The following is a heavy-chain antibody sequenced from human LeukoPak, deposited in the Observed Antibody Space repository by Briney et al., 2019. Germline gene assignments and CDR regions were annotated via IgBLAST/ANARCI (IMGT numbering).Heavy chain of an antibody. CDR2: IYPGDSDT. Sequence: GESLKISCKGSGYSFTSYRIGWVRQMPGKGLEWMGIIYPGDSDTRYSPSFQGQVTISADKSISTAYLQWSSLKASDTAMYYCARQRYCSSTSCGGYYYYMDVWGKGTTVTVSS. CDR1: GYSFTSYR. CDR3: ARQRYCSSTSCGGYYYYMDV. V-gene: IGHV5-51*01. D-gene: IGHD2-2*01. J-gene: IGHJ6*03.